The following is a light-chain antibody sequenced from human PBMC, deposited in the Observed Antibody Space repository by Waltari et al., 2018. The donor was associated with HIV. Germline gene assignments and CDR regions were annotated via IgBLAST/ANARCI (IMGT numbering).Light chain of an antibody. Sequence: QSALTQPASVSGSPGQSITISCTRTSSDVGGYNYVSWYQQHSGKGPKLIIYDVSNRPSGVSNRFSGSKSGNTASLTISGLQAEDEADYYCCSYTSTSSFVMFGGGTKLTVV. CDR1: SSDVGGYNY. CDR3: CSYTSTSSFVM. J-gene: IGLJ3*02. V-gene: IGLV2-14*01. CDR2: DVS.